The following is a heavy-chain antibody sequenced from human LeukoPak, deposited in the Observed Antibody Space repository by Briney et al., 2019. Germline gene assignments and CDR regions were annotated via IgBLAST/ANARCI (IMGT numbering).Heavy chain of an antibody. CDR3: ARHIDFGRGYRNGYNY. V-gene: IGHV5-51*01. D-gene: IGHD5-18*01. CDR1: GSSFTTYW. J-gene: IGHJ4*02. Sequence: GASLQISCKGSGSSFTTYWIGWVRQLPGKGLEWMGIIYPGDSDTRYSPSFQGQVTISVDKSINTAYLQWSSLKASDTAMYYCARHIDFGRGYRNGYNYWGQGTLVTVSS. CDR2: IYPGDSDT.